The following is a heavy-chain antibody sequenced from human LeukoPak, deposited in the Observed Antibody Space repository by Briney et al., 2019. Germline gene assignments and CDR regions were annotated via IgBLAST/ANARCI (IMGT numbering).Heavy chain of an antibody. CDR1: GGSISSSSYY. CDR3: AREMDTAMDR. Sequence: ASETLSLTCTVSGGSISSSSYYWSWIRQPPGKGLEWIGYIYYSGSTNYNPSLKSRVTISVDTSKNQFSLKLSSVTAADTAVYYCAREMDTAMDRWGQGTLVTVSS. D-gene: IGHD5-18*01. CDR2: IYYSGST. J-gene: IGHJ5*02. V-gene: IGHV4-61*01.